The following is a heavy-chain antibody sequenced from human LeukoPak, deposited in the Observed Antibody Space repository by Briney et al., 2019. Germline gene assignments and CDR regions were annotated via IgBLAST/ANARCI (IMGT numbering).Heavy chain of an antibody. J-gene: IGHJ4*02. D-gene: IGHD1-26*01. CDR3: SRGMVGPDDY. CDR1: GFTFGTYA. CDR2: INTDGSYT. V-gene: IGHV3-74*01. Sequence: PGRSLRLSCAASGFTFGTYAMNWVRQAPGKGLVWVSRINTDGSYTSYADFVKGRFTISRDNAKNTLYLQMNSLRAEDTAVYYCSRGMVGPDDYWGQGSLVSVSS.